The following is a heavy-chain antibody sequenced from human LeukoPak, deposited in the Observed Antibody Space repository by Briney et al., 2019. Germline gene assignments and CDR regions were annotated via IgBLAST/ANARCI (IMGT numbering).Heavy chain of an antibody. CDR1: GFTFDDYA. CDR2: ISWNSGSI. Sequence: GRSLRLSCAASGFTFDDYAMHWVRQAPGKGLEWVSGISWNSGSIGYADSVKGRFTISRDNAKTSLYLQMNSLRAEDTAVYYCAKDIQNDHGDYYFDYWGQGTLVTVSS. J-gene: IGHJ4*02. V-gene: IGHV3-9*01. D-gene: IGHD4-17*01. CDR3: AKDIQNDHGDYYFDY.